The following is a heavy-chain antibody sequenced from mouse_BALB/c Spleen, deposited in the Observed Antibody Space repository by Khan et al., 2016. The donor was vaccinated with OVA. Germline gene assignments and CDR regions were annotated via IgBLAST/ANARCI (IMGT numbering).Heavy chain of an antibody. J-gene: IGHJ4*01. V-gene: IGHV2-6-1*01. Sequence: QVQLKQSGPGLVAPSQSLSITCTISGFSLTSYGIHWVRQPPGKGLVWLVVIWSDGSTTYNSTLKSRLSITKDNSKSQIFLKMNSHQTDDTAMYFCARQPYYHYYALDYWGQGTSVTVSA. D-gene: IGHD2-10*01. CDR1: GFSLTSYG. CDR3: ARQPYYHYYALDY. CDR2: IWSDGST.